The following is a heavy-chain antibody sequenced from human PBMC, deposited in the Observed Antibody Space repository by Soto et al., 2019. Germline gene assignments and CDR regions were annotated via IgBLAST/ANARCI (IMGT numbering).Heavy chain of an antibody. D-gene: IGHD3-10*02. J-gene: IGHJ4*01. Sequence: HPGGSLRLSCAASGFTFSSYAMSWVRQAPGKGLEWVSAISGSGGSTYYADSVKGRFTISRDNSKNTLYLQMNSLRAEDTAVYYCAKDRPRAPFGPGGPVRWGHRTPVTVSS. CDR1: GFTFSSYA. CDR2: ISGSGGST. V-gene: IGHV3-23*01. CDR3: AKDRPRAPFGPGGPVR.